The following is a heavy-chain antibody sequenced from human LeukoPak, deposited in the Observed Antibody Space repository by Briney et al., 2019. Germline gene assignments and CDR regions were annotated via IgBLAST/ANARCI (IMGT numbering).Heavy chain of an antibody. Sequence: GRSLRLSCAASGFTFDDYAMHWVRQAPGEGLEWVAGIIWNSGTIGYADSVKGRFTISRDNAKNSLYLQMNSLRDEDTALYHCVKGQCGYVVCAFDVWGRGTMVTVSS. J-gene: IGHJ3*01. CDR2: IIWNSGTI. D-gene: IGHD3-22*01. V-gene: IGHV3-9*01. CDR3: VKGQCGYVVCAFDV. CDR1: GFTFDDYA.